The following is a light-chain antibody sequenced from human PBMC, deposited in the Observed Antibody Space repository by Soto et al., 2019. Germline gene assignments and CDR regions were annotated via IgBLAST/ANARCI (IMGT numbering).Light chain of an antibody. Sequence: EIVLTQSPCTLSLSPGERATLSCRASQSVSSSFLAWYQQKPGQAPRLLIYGASNRATGITDRFSGSGSGTDLTLTISSLAPADFAVYYCQQHVNLPGACGQVTKVA. CDR1: QSVSSSF. V-gene: IGKV3-20*01. CDR2: GAS. CDR3: QQHVNLPGA. J-gene: IGKJ1*01.